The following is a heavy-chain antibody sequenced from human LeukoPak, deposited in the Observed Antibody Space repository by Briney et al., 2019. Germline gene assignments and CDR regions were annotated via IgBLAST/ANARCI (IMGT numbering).Heavy chain of an antibody. J-gene: IGHJ4*02. V-gene: IGHV3-23*01. CDR3: AKDGYYYDSSGSDY. CDR2: ISGSGGST. CDR1: GFTFSNAW. Sequence: GGSLRLSCAASGFTFSNAWMNWVRQAPGKGLEWVSAISGSGGSTYYADSVKGRFTISRDNSKNTLYLQMNSLRAEDTAVYYCAKDGYYYDSSGSDYWGQGTLVTVSS. D-gene: IGHD3-22*01.